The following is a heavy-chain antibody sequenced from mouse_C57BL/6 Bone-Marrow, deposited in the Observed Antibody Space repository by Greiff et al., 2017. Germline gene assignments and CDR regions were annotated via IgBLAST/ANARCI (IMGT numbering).Heavy chain of an antibody. J-gene: IGHJ2*01. CDR2: ISDGGSYT. D-gene: IGHD2-3*01. CDR3: ARDNAGYYPSYYFDY. Sequence: EVKLMESGGGLVKPGGSLKLSCAASGFTFSSYAMSWVRQTPEKRLEWVATISDGGSYTYYPDNVKGRFTISRDNAKNNLYLQMSHLKSEDTAMYYCARDNAGYYPSYYFDYWGQGTTLTVSS. CDR1: GFTFSSYA. V-gene: IGHV5-4*01.